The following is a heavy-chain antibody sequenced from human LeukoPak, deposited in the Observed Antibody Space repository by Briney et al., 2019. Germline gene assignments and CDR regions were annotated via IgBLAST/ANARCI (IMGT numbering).Heavy chain of an antibody. V-gene: IGHV3-33*01. Sequence: PGGSLRLSCAASGFTFSSYGMHWVRQAPGKGLEWVAVIWYDGTNKYYADSVRGRFTISRGNSKNTLYLQMNSLRAEDTAVYYCARGVLRYFDGKGYYGMDVWGKGTTVTVSS. J-gene: IGHJ6*04. CDR3: ARGVLRYFDGKGYYGMDV. CDR2: IWYDGTNK. D-gene: IGHD3-9*01. CDR1: GFTFSSYG.